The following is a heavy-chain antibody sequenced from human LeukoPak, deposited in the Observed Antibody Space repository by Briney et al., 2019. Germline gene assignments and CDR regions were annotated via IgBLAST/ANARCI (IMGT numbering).Heavy chain of an antibody. CDR3: ARVKGRYYYGMDV. CDR1: GFTFSSYG. J-gene: IGHJ6*02. CDR2: IWYDGSNK. V-gene: IGHV3-33*01. Sequence: HPGRSLRLSCAASGFTFSSYGMHWVRQAPGKGLEWVAVIWYDGSNKYYADSVKGRFTISRDNSKNTLYLQMNSQRAEDTAVYYCARVKGRYYYGMDVWGQGTTVTVSS.